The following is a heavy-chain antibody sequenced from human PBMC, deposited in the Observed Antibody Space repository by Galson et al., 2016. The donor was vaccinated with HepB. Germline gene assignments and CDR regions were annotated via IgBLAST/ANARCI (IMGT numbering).Heavy chain of an antibody. J-gene: IGHJ6*02. D-gene: IGHD4-23*01. CDR3: AKDRNTVVTYGMDV. CDR1: GFTFDDYA. Sequence: SLRLSCAASGFTFDDYAMHWVRQAPGKGLEWVSGTSWNSGSIGYADSVKGRFTISRDNSKNTLYLQINSLRAEDTAVYYCAKDRNTVVTYGMDVWGQGTTVTVSS. V-gene: IGHV3-9*01. CDR2: TSWNSGSI.